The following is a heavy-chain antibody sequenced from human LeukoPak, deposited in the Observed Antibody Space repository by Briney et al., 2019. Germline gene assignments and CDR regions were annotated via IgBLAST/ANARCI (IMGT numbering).Heavy chain of an antibody. CDR2: ISSSSSYI. D-gene: IGHD3-3*01. CDR3: AGVYDFWSGPSGYYYGMDV. J-gene: IGHJ6*02. CDR1: GFTFSSYS. V-gene: IGHV3-21*01. Sequence: PGGSLRLSCAASGFTFSSYSMNWVRQAPGKGLEWVSSISSSSSYIYYADSVKGRFTISRDNAKNSLYLQMNSLRAEDTAVYYCAGVYDFWSGPSGYYYGMDVWGQGTTVTVSS.